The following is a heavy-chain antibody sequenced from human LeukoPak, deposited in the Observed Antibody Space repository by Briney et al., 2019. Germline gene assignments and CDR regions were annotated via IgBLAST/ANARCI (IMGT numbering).Heavy chain of an antibody. Sequence: PGGSLRLSCAASGLTVSSRYMSWVRQAPGKGLEWVSVIYGGQSTYYADSVKGRFTIATDNSKNTLDLQMNSLRVEDTAVYYCHRAGYWGQGTLVTVSS. CDR2: IYGGQST. V-gene: IGHV3-53*01. CDR3: HRAGY. J-gene: IGHJ4*02. CDR1: GLTVSSRY.